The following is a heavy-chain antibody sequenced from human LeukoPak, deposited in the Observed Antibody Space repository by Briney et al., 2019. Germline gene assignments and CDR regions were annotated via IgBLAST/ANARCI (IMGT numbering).Heavy chain of an antibody. J-gene: IGHJ5*02. CDR3: ARLGGNSVSHWFDP. Sequence: ASVKVSCKASGYTFTSYDINWVRQATGQGLEWMGWMNPNSGSTGYAQKFQGRVTITRNTSISTAYMELSSLRSEDTAVYYCARLGGNSVSHWFDPWGQGTLVTVSS. V-gene: IGHV1-8*03. CDR1: GYTFTSYD. CDR2: MNPNSGST. D-gene: IGHD4-23*01.